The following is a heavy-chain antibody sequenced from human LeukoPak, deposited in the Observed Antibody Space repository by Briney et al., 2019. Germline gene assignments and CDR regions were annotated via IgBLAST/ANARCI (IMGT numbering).Heavy chain of an antibody. Sequence: SETLSLTCTVSGGSIGSNYWTWIRQPPGKGLEYIGYIYYTGGTNYNPSLKSRVTISVDTSKNQFSLKLTSVTAANTAVYFCAKYGNSGWVIDNWGQGTLVAVSS. J-gene: IGHJ4*02. D-gene: IGHD6-19*01. CDR3: AKYGNSGWVIDN. CDR1: GGSIGSNY. CDR2: IYYTGGT. V-gene: IGHV4-59*08.